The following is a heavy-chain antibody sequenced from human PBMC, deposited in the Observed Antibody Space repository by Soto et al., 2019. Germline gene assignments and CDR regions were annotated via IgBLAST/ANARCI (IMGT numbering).Heavy chain of an antibody. D-gene: IGHD1-1*01. CDR2: ISAHNGNT. CDR1: GYTFTSYG. J-gene: IGHJ4*02. CDR3: ARGRYGDY. V-gene: IGHV1-18*01. Sequence: QVHLVQSGAEVKKPGASVKVSCKASGYTFTSYGITWVRQAPGQGLEWMGWISAHNGNTDYAQKLQGRVIVTRDTPTSTAYMALRSLISDDTAVYYCARGRYGDYWGQGARVTVSS.